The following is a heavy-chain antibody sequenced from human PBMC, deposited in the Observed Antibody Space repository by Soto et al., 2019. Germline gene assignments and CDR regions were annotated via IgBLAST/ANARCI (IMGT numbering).Heavy chain of an antibody. CDR2: IYPGDSDV. D-gene: IGHD3-10*01. V-gene: IGHV5-51*03. J-gene: IGHJ4*02. Sequence: DVQLVQSGAEMKKPGEPLRISCKGSGHNFSGYWINWVRQMPGKGLEWMGTIYPGDSDVRYSPSFQGQVTISVDQSISIAYLQWSSLKAADIGIYYCARTDYSSGTFDSWGQGTLVSVS. CDR3: ARTDYSSGTFDS. CDR1: GHNFSGYW.